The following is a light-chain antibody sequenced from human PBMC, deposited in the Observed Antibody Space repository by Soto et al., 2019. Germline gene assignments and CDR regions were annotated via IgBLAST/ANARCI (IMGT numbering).Light chain of an antibody. J-gene: IGKJ1*01. CDR2: AAS. CDR1: QSIVTY. V-gene: IGKV1-39*01. CDR3: QQSYSTPPWT. Sequence: DNQMTQCPSSLSPSVGSRVTITCRPSQSIVTYLNWYLQKPGKAPKLLSYAASNLQSGVPSRFSGSGSGTDFTLTISSLQPEDFATYFCQQSYSTPPWTFGQGTKVDIK.